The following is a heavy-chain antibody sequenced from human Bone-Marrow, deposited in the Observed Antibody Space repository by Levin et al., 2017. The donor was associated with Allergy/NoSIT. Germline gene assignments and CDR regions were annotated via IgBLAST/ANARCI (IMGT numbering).Heavy chain of an antibody. Sequence: ASVKVSCKASGYTFTGYYMHWVRQAPGQGLEWMGWINPNSGGTNYAQKFQGWVTMTRDTSISTAYMELSRLRSDDTAVYYCARGSSYGYNLCDYWGQGTLVTVSS. J-gene: IGHJ4*02. D-gene: IGHD5-24*01. CDR1: GYTFTGYY. V-gene: IGHV1-2*04. CDR2: INPNSGGT. CDR3: ARGSSYGYNLCDY.